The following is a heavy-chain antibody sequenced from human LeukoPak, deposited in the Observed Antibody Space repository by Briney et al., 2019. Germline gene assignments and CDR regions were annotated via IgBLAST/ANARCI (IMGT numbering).Heavy chain of an antibody. J-gene: IGHJ4*02. D-gene: IGHD5-12*01. CDR2: ISSSGSTI. CDR1: GFTFSSYE. CDR3: ARYRGASGYHFDY. Sequence: GGSLRLSCAASGFTFSSYEMNWVRQAPGKGLEWVSYISSSGSTIYYADSVKGRFTISRDNAKNSLYLQMNSLRAADTAVYYCARYRGASGYHFDYWGQGTLVTVSS. V-gene: IGHV3-48*03.